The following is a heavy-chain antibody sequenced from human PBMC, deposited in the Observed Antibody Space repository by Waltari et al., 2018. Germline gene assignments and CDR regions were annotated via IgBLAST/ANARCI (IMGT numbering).Heavy chain of an antibody. CDR3: ASQYSSTWYDGGSYFDI. V-gene: IGHV4-61*02. J-gene: IGHJ3*02. D-gene: IGHD6-13*01. CDR1: GGSISSGNYY. CDR2: IYTSGST. Sequence: QVQLQESGPGLVKPSQTLSLTCTVSGGSISSGNYYWSWIRQPAGKGLEWIGRIYTSGSTKYNPSLKRRFTISVDTSKNHFSLKLTSVTAADTAVYYCASQYSSTWYDGGSYFDIWGQGTMVTVSS.